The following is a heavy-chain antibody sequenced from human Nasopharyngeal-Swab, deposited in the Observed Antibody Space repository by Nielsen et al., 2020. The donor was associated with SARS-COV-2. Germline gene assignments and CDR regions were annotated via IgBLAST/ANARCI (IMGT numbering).Heavy chain of an antibody. Sequence: ASVKVSCKASGYTFTSYDINWVRQATGQGLEWMGWMNPNSGNTGYAQKFQGRVTMTRNTSISTAYMELSSLRSEGTAVYYCARGFLRSLGGSYYYYGMDVWGQGTTVTVSS. CDR1: GYTFTSYD. CDR3: ARGFLRSLGGSYYYYGMDV. CDR2: MNPNSGNT. J-gene: IGHJ6*02. V-gene: IGHV1-8*01. D-gene: IGHD2/OR15-2a*01.